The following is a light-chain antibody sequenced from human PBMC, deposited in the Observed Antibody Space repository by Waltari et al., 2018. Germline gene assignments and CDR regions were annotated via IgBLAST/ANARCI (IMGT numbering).Light chain of an antibody. Sequence: QSALTQPASVSGSPGQSITISCTGTSSDVGGYYFASWFQQHPGKAPKPMVFDVTKRPSGVSNRFSGSKSGNTASLTISGLQAEDEANYYCSSYTTSSVIFGGGTKLTVL. CDR2: DVT. J-gene: IGLJ2*01. CDR3: SSYTTSSVI. CDR1: SSDVGGYYF. V-gene: IGLV2-14*03.